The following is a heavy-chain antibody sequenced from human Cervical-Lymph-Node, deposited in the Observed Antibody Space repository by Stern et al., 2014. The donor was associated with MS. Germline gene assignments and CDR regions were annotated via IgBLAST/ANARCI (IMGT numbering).Heavy chain of an antibody. CDR1: GFTVSSNY. CDR2: SYSGGST. V-gene: IGHV3-53*01. J-gene: IGHJ4*02. Sequence: EVQLEESGGGLIQPGGSLRLSCAASGFTVSSNYMSWVRQAPGKGLEWVSVSYSGGSTYYADSVKGRFTISRDNSKNTLYLQMNSLRAEDTAVYYCARDSSGYNYFDYWGQGTLVTVSS. D-gene: IGHD5-24*01. CDR3: ARDSSGYNYFDY.